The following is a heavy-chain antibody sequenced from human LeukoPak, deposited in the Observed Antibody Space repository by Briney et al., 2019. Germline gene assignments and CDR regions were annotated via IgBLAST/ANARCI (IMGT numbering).Heavy chain of an antibody. CDR2: IKQDGSEE. V-gene: IGHV3-7*01. CDR1: GFTFSSFW. Sequence: GGSLRLSCAASGFTFSSFWMSWVRQAPGKGLEWVSNIKQDGSEEYYVDSVKGRFTISRDNAKNSLYLQMNSLRAEDRAVYYCARWEGNGYYFDYRGQGTLVTVSS. D-gene: IGHD3-22*01. J-gene: IGHJ4*02. CDR3: ARWEGNGYYFDY.